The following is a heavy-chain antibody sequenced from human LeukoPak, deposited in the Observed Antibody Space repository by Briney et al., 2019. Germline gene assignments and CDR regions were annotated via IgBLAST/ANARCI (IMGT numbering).Heavy chain of an antibody. CDR1: GFTVSSNY. CDR2: IYSGGST. V-gene: IGHV3-53*01. CDR3: ARDLGSGWNFDY. J-gene: IGHJ4*02. D-gene: IGHD6-19*01. Sequence: GGCLRLSCAASGFTVSSNYMNWVRQAPGKGLEWVSIIYSGGSTYYADSVKGRFTISRDNSKNTLYLQMNSLRAGDTAVYYCARDLGSGWNFDYWGQGTLVTVSS.